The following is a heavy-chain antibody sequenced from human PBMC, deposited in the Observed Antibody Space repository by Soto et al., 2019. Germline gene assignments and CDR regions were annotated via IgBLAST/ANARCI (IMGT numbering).Heavy chain of an antibody. CDR3: ARVHDYVWGSYRSNWFDP. Sequence: ASVKVSCKASGGTFSSYAISWVRQAPGQGLEWMGGIIPIFGTANYAQKFQGRVTITADESTSTAYMELSSLRSEDTAVYYCARVHDYVWGSYRSNWFDPWGQGTLVTVSS. V-gene: IGHV1-69*01. CDR1: GGTFSSYA. J-gene: IGHJ5*02. CDR2: IIPIFGTA. D-gene: IGHD3-16*02.